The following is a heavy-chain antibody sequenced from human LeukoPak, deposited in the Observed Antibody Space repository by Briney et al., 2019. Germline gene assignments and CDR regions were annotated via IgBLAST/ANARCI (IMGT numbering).Heavy chain of an antibody. CDR1: GCNFRDYG. J-gene: IGHJ4*02. CDR2: TSGNGRFT. Sequence: GGSLRLSCAASGCNFRDYGIHWVRQAPGKGLEWLSVTSGNGRFTDYADSVKGRFTISRDNSKNSLFLQIHSVRTEDTAFYYCAKEQRPDSFSDFDYWGQGTLVTVSS. V-gene: IGHV3-43*02. CDR3: AKEQRPDSFSDFDY. D-gene: IGHD2/OR15-2a*01.